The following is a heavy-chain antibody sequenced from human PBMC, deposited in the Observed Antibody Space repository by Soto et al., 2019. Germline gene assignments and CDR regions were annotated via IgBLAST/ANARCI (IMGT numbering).Heavy chain of an antibody. Sequence: QVPLVQSGAEVKKPGSSVKVSCKASGGTFSSYAISWVRQAPGQGLEWMGGIIPIFGTANYAQKFQGRVTITADESTSTAYMELSSLRSEDTAVYYCARKHSSSSRAYYYYYGMDVWGQGTTVTVSS. J-gene: IGHJ6*02. CDR2: IIPIFGTA. D-gene: IGHD6-6*01. CDR3: ARKHSSSSRAYYYYYGMDV. CDR1: GGTFSSYA. V-gene: IGHV1-69*01.